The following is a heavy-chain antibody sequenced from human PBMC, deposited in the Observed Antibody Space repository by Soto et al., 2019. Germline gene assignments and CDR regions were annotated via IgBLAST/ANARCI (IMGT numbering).Heavy chain of an antibody. J-gene: IGHJ5*02. CDR3: ARDSGCLSTRCPLNWYDP. Sequence: GGSLRLSCAASGFTFSTYAMHWVRQAPGKGLEWVALISYSGSSIYYADSVKGRFTISRDNSMNTLYLQMNSLRAEDTAVYYCARDSGCLSTRCPLNWYDPWGQGTLVTVSS. D-gene: IGHD2-2*01. CDR2: ISYSGSSI. CDR1: GFTFSTYA. V-gene: IGHV3-30*03.